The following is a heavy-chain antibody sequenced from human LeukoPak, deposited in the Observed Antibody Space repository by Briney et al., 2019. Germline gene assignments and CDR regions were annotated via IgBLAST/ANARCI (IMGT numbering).Heavy chain of an antibody. CDR2: IYYSGST. J-gene: IGHJ4*02. CDR3: ARSKDILAGYCFDY. CDR1: GGSISSYY. V-gene: IGHV4-59*01. D-gene: IGHD3-9*01. Sequence: PSETLSLTCTVSGGSISSYYWSWIRQPPGKGLEWIGYIYYSGSTNYNPSLKSRVTISVDTSKNQFSLKLSSVTAADTAVYYCARSKDILAGYCFDYWGQGTLVTVSS.